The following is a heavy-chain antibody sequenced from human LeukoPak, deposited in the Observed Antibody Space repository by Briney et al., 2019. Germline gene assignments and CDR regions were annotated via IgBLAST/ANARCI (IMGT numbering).Heavy chain of an antibody. Sequence: SETLSLTCAVYGGSFRGYYWSWIRQPPGKGLEWVGEINHSGSTNYNPSLKSRVTISVDTSKNQFSLKLSSVTAADTAVYYCARGPAAGPDFDYWGQGTLVTVSS. CDR3: ARGPAAGPDFDY. CDR2: INHSGST. J-gene: IGHJ4*02. D-gene: IGHD6-19*01. V-gene: IGHV4-34*01. CDR1: GGSFRGYY.